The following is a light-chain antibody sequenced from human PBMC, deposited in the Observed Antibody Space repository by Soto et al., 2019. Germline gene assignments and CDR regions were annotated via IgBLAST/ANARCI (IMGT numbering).Light chain of an antibody. V-gene: IGKV1-5*03. J-gene: IGKJ1*01. Sequence: DIQMTQSPSTLSAFVGDRVTITCRASQSISNWLAWYQQKPGKAPKLLIYKAPSLEGGVPSRFSGSGSGTEFTLTISSLQPDDFATYYCQQYKTYWTFGQGTKVEIK. CDR2: KAP. CDR3: QQYKTYWT. CDR1: QSISNW.